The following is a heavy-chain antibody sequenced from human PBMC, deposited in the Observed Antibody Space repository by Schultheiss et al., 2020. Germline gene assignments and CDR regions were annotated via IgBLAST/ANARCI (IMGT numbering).Heavy chain of an antibody. D-gene: IGHD3-3*01. J-gene: IGHJ6*03. Sequence: GGSLRLSCAASGFTFSSYSMNWVRQAPGKGLEWVSAISGSGGSTYYADSVKGRFTISRDNSKNTLYLQMNSLRAEDTAVYYCARAPNYDFWSGYYDSYYMDVWGKGTTVTVSS. CDR1: GFTFSSYS. CDR2: ISGSGGST. V-gene: IGHV3-23*01. CDR3: ARAPNYDFWSGYYDSYYMDV.